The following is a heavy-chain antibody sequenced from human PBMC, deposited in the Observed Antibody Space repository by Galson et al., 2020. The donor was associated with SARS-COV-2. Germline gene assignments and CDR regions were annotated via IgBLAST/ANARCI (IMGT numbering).Heavy chain of an antibody. Sequence: GESLKISCAASGFTFSSYDMHWVRQAPGKGLEWVSAIGTAGDTYYPGSVKGRFTNSRENAKNSLYLQMNSLRAGDTAVYYCARAGEGGSDYYYYGMDVWGQGTTVTVSS. CDR1: GFTFSSYD. V-gene: IGHV3-13*01. CDR2: IGTAGDT. CDR3: ARAGEGGSDYYYYGMDV. D-gene: IGHD1-26*01. J-gene: IGHJ6*02.